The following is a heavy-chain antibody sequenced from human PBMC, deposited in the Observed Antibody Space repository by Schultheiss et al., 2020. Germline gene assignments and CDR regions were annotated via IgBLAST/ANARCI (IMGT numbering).Heavy chain of an antibody. Sequence: ASVKVSCKASGGTFSSYTISWVRQAPGQGLEWMGWINPNSGGTNYAQKFQGRVTMTRDTSISTAYMELRSLRSDDTAVYYCARVSSWGYVDYWGQGTLVTVSS. CDR2: INPNSGGT. V-gene: IGHV1-2*02. CDR1: GGTFSSYT. D-gene: IGHD6-13*01. J-gene: IGHJ4*02. CDR3: ARVSSWGYVDY.